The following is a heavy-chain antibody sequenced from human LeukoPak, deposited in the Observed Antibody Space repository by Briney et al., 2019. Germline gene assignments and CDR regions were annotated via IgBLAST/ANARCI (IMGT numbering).Heavy chain of an antibody. Sequence: SETLSLTCTVSAASISSVFWSWRRQRPGKGREWIVYISEGGSTNSSPSLKSPLHLSVDPSKNLFSLKPSSVTAADTAVYYCARHKSGSYYSFDCGGQRRLVTAPS. D-gene: IGHD1-26*01. CDR2: ISEGGST. V-gene: IGHV4-59*08. J-gene: IGHJ4*02. CDR1: AASISSVF. CDR3: ARHKSGSYYSFDC.